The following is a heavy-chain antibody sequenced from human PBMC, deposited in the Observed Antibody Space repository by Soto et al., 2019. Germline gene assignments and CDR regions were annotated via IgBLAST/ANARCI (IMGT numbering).Heavy chain of an antibody. J-gene: IGHJ6*03. CDR1: GGSFSGYY. D-gene: IGHD2-2*01. CDR2: INHSGST. CDR3: ARAGCSSTSCYRYYYYMDV. Sequence: SETLSLTCAVYGGSFSGYYWSWIRQPPGKGLEWIGEINHSGSTNYNPSLKSRVTISVDTSKNQFSLKLSSVTAADTAVYYCARAGCSSTSCYRYYYYMDVWGKGTTVTVSS. V-gene: IGHV4-34*01.